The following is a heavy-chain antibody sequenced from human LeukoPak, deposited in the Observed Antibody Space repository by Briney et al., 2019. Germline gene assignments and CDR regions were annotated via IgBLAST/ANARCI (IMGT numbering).Heavy chain of an antibody. CDR1: GYTFTGYY. D-gene: IGHD1-26*01. CDR3: ARIAGATYNWFDP. Sequence: WASVKVSCKASGYTFTGYYMHWVRQAPGQGLEWMGWINPNSGGTNYAQKLQGRVTMTTDTSTSTAYMELRSLRSDDTAVYYCARIAGATYNWFDPWGQGTLVTVSS. J-gene: IGHJ5*02. CDR2: INPNSGGT. V-gene: IGHV1-2*02.